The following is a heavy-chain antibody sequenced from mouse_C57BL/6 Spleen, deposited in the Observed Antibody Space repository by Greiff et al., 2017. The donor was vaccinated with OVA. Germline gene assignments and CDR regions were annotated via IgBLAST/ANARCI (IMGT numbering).Heavy chain of an antibody. CDR2: ISSGRSTI. V-gene: IGHV5-17*01. J-gene: IGHJ4*01. CDR3: ARREGLRYNYAMDY. CDR1: GFTFSDYG. D-gene: IGHD1-1*01. Sequence: EVKLEESGGGLVKPGGSLKLSCAASGFTFSDYGMHWVRQAPEKGLEWVAYISSGRSTIYYADTVKGRFTISRDNAKNTLFLQMTSLRSEDTAMYYCARREGLRYNYAMDYWGQGTSVTVSS.